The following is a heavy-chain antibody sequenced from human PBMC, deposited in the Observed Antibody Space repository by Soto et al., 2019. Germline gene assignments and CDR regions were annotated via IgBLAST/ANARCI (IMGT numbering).Heavy chain of an antibody. Sequence: QVQLQESGPGLVKPSQTLSLTCTVSGGSISSGDYYWSWIRQPPGKGLEWIGYIYYSGSTYYNPSPKSRITTSVDTSKNQFSLKLSSVTAAGPAVYYCARGGPTIFGRYFDYWGQGTLVTVSS. J-gene: IGHJ4*02. CDR2: IYYSGST. D-gene: IGHD3-3*01. V-gene: IGHV4-30-4*01. CDR1: GGSISSGDYY. CDR3: ARGGPTIFGRYFDY.